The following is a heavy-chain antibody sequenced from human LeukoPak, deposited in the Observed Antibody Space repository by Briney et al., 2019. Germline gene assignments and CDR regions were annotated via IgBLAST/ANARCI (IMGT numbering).Heavy chain of an antibody. CDR2: IKRIIDGGTT. V-gene: IGHV3-15*01. D-gene: IGHD4-17*01. CDR1: GFTFSNTW. Sequence: PGGPLRLSCAASGFTFSNTWMNWVRQAPGKGLEWVGRIKRIIDGGTTDYAAPVKGRFTVSRDDSINTLYLQMISLKTEDTAVYYCAAQAGYGDLRDWGQGTLVTVAS. J-gene: IGHJ1*01. CDR3: AAQAGYGDLRD.